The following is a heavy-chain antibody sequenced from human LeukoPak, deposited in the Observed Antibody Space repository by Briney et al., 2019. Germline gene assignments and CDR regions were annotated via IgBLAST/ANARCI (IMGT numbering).Heavy chain of an antibody. CDR3: ARHEYSGSYYGLSWFDP. J-gene: IGHJ5*02. Sequence: SSETLSLTCTVSGGSISSSDYYWGWIRQPPGKGLERIASIYYSGSTYYNPSLKSRVTISVDTSKNQLSLKLSSLTAADTAVYYCARHEYSGSYYGLSWFDPWGQGTLVTVSS. V-gene: IGHV4-39*01. CDR2: IYYSGST. D-gene: IGHD1-26*01. CDR1: GGSISSSDYY.